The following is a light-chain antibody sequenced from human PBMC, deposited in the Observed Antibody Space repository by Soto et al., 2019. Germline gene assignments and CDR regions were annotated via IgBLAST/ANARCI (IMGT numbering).Light chain of an antibody. CDR1: QSVSSSY. CDR3: QQYGSSLTWT. CDR2: GAS. V-gene: IGKV3-20*01. J-gene: IGKJ1*01. Sequence: EIVLTQSPGTLSLSPGERATLSCRASQSVSSSYLAWYQQKPGQAPRLLIYGASNRATGIRDRFSGSGSGTDFTLTISRLEPEDFAVYYCQQYGSSLTWTFGQGTQVEIK.